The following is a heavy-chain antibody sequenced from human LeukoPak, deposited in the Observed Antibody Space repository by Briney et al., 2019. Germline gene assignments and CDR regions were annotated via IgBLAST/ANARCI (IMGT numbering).Heavy chain of an antibody. CDR3: ASPQDFWSGYLPLGYYYYYGMDV. CDR1: GYTFTSYG. Sequence: GASVKVSCKASGYTFTSYGINWVRQATGQGLEWMGWMNPNSGNTGYAQKFQGRVTMTRNTSISTAYMELSSLRSEDTAVYYCASPQDFWSGYLPLGYYYYYGMDVWGQGTTVTVSS. CDR2: MNPNSGNT. D-gene: IGHD3-3*01. V-gene: IGHV1-8*02. J-gene: IGHJ6*02.